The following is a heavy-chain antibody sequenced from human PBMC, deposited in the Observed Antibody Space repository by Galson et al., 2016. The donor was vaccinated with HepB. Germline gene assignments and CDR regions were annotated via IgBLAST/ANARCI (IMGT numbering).Heavy chain of an antibody. CDR1: GFPLDHSA. CDR3: AKDSGAYYYDSSGSRRDAFDI. D-gene: IGHD3-22*01. J-gene: IGHJ3*02. V-gene: IGHV3-9*01. CDR2: ISWSSARI. Sequence: SLRLSCAASGFPLDHSAMHWVRKAPGKGLEWVSGISWSSARIGYDDSVKGRCTISRDNAKNSLYLHMNSLRAGDTALYFCAKDSGAYYYDSSGSRRDAFDIWGQGTMVTVSS.